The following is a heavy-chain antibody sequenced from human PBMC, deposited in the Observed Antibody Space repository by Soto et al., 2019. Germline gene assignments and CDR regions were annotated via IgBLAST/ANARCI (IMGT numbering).Heavy chain of an antibody. J-gene: IGHJ3*02. Sequence: QVQLVESGGGVVQPGRSLRLSCAASGFTFSSYAMHWVRQAPGKGLEWVAVISYDGSNKYYADSVKGRFTISRDNSKNTLYLQMNSLRAEDTAVYYCARDLFEAFDIWGQGKMVTVSS. CDR2: ISYDGSNK. CDR3: ARDLFEAFDI. CDR1: GFTFSSYA. V-gene: IGHV3-30-3*01.